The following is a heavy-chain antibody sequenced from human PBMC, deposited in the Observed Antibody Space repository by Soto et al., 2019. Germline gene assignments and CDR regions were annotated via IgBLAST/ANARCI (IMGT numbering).Heavy chain of an antibody. CDR2: INHSGST. Sequence: SETLSLTCAVYGGSFSGYYWTWIRQPPGAGLEWIGEINHSGSTNYNPSLKSRVTISVDTSKNQFSLKLTSVTAADTAVYYCAREKITGLFDYWGQGTLVTVSS. J-gene: IGHJ4*02. CDR3: AREKITGLFDY. V-gene: IGHV4-34*01. D-gene: IGHD2-8*02. CDR1: GGSFSGYY.